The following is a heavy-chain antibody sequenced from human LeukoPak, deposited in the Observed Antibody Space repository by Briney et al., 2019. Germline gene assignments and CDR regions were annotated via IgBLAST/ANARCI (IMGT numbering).Heavy chain of an antibody. CDR3: AELGITMIGGV. CDR2: ISSSGSTI. J-gene: IGHJ6*04. Sequence: PGGSLRLSCVASGFTLSDHYMAWIRQAPGKGLEWVSYISSSGSTIYYADSVKGRFTISRDNAKNSLYLQMNSLRAEDTAVYYCAELGITMIGGVWGKGTTVTISS. V-gene: IGHV3-11*04. CDR1: GFTLSDHY. D-gene: IGHD3-10*02.